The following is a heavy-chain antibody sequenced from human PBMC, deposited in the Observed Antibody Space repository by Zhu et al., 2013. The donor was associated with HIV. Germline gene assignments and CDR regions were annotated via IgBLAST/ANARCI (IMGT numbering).Heavy chain of an antibody. V-gene: IGHV1-18*01. CDR2: ISAYNGDT. D-gene: IGHD3-10*01. J-gene: IGHJ4*02. Sequence: QVQLVQSGAEVKKPGASVKVSCKASGYTFTSYGISWVRQAPGQGLEWMGWISAYNGDTNYAQKVQGRVTMTTDTSTSTTYMELRSLRSDDTAVYYCARDLFWALGYYGSGLPDYWGQGTLVTVSS. CDR3: ARDLFWALGYYGSGLPDY. CDR1: GYTFTSYG.